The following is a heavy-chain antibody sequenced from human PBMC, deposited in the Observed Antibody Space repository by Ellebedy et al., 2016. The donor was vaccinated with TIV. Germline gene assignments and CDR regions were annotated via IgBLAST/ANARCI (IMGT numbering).Heavy chain of an antibody. CDR1: GFTFSTYS. J-gene: IGHJ3*02. Sequence: GESLKISCAASGFTFSTYSMNWVRQAPGKGPEWVGFIRSKAYGGTTEYAASVKGRFTISRDDSKSIAYLQMNSLKTEDTAVYYCTRCIVVSGAFDIWGQGTMVTVSS. CDR2: IRSKAYGGTT. CDR3: TRCIVVSGAFDI. V-gene: IGHV3-49*04. D-gene: IGHD2-15*01.